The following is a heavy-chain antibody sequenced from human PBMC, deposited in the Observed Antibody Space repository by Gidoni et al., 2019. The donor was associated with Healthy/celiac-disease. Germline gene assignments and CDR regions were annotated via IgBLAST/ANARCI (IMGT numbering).Heavy chain of an antibody. CDR2: IYTSGST. V-gene: IGHV4-61*02. CDR3: ATVPVYSSSSGYYGMDV. Sequence: QVQLQESGPGLVKPSQTLSLTCTVSGGSISSGSYYWSWIRQPAGKGLEWIGRIYTSGSTNYNPSLKSRVTISVDTSKNQFSLKLSSVTAADTAVYYCATVPVYSSSSGYYGMDVWGQGTTVTVSS. CDR1: GGSISSGSYY. J-gene: IGHJ6*02. D-gene: IGHD6-13*01.